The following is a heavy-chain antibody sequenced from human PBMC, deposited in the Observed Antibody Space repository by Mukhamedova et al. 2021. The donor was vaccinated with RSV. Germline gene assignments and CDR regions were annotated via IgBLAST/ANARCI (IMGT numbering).Heavy chain of an antibody. CDR2: ISSNGGST. D-gene: IGHD2-2*02. CDR3: VKGVCIITSCYIDYF. J-gene: IGHJ4*01. Sequence: VRQAPGKGLEYVSAISSNGGSTYYADSVKGRFTISRDNSKNTLYLQMSSLRAEDTGXYYCVKGVCIITSCYIDYF. V-gene: IGHV3-64D*06.